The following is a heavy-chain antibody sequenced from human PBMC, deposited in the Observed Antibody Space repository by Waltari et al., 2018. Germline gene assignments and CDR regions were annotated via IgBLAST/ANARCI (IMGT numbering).Heavy chain of an antibody. V-gene: IGHV3-13*01. CDR3: ARATTYAFDI. Sequence: EVQLVESGGGLVQPGGSLRLSCAAPGLTFSSYDLHWVRQATGKGLEWVSAIGTAGDTYYLGSVKGRFTISRENAKNSLYLQMNSLRAGDTAMYYCARATTYAFDIWGQGTMVTVSS. CDR2: IGTAGDT. CDR1: GLTFSSYD. J-gene: IGHJ3*02.